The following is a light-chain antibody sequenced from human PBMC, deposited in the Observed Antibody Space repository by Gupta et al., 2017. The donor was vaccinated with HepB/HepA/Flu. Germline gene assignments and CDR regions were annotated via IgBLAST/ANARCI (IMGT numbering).Light chain of an antibody. CDR2: AAP. Sequence: DIQMTQSPSSLSASVGDRVTITCRASQSISSYLNWYQQKPGKAPKLLIYAAPSLQSGVPSRFSGSGSGTDFTLTISSLQPEDFATYYCQQSYSTPWALGQGTRLEIK. CDR3: QQSYSTPWA. V-gene: IGKV1-39*01. J-gene: IGKJ5*01. CDR1: QSISSY.